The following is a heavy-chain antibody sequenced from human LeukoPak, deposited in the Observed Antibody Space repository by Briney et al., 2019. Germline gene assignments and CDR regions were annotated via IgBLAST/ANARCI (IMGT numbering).Heavy chain of an antibody. CDR2: IIPIFGTA. V-gene: IGHV1-69*13. J-gene: IGHJ5*02. CDR1: GGSFSNYA. CDR3: ARAPESYWFDP. Sequence: SVKVSCKASGGSFSNYAISWVRQAPGQGLEWMGGIIPIFGTANYAQKFQGRVTITADGSTSIAYMEVSSLRSEDTAVYYCARAPESYWFDPWGQGTLVTVSS.